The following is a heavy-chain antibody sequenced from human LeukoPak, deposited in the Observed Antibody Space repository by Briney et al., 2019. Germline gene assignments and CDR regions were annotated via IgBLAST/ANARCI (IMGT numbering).Heavy chain of an antibody. J-gene: IGHJ6*02. CDR1: GFTFSSYW. CDR2: INHNGNVN. Sequence: HPGRSLRLSCAASGFTFSSYWMNWARQAPGKGLEWVASINHNGNVNYYVDSVKGRFTISRDNAKNSLYLQMSNLRAEDTAVYFCARGGGLDVWGQGATVTVSS. CDR3: ARGGGLDV. D-gene: IGHD3-16*01. V-gene: IGHV3-7*03.